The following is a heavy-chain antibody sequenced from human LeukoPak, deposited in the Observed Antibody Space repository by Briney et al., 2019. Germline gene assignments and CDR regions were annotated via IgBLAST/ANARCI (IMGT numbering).Heavy chain of an antibody. CDR1: GYTFTGYY. D-gene: IGHD6-13*01. Sequence: ASVKVSCKASGYTFTGYYMHWVRQAPGQGREGMGRINPNSGGTNYAQKFQGRVTMTRDTSSSTAYMELSRLRSDDTAVYYCARDPPRMKQQLVGDYWGQGTLVTVSS. CDR3: ARDPPRMKQQLVGDY. J-gene: IGHJ4*02. CDR2: INPNSGGT. V-gene: IGHV1-2*06.